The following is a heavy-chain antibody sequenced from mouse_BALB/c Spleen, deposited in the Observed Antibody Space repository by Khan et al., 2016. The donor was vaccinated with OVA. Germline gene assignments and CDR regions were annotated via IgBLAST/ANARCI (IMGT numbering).Heavy chain of an antibody. CDR1: GYSITSNYA. J-gene: IGHJ4*01. CDR3: ARGNYYGYAMDY. Sequence: QLEESGPGLVKPSQSLSLTCTVTGYSITSNYAWNWIRQFPGNKLEWMGYISSSGRTSYIPSLKSRISITRDTSKNQFFLQLNSVTTEDTATYYCARGNYYGYAMDYWGQGTSVTVSS. CDR2: ISSSGRT. D-gene: IGHD1-1*01. V-gene: IGHV3-2*02.